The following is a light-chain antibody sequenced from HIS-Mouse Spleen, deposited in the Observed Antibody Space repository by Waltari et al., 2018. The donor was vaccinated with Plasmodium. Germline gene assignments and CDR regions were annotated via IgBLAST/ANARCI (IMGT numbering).Light chain of an antibody. J-gene: IGLJ3*02. CDR2: EDS. V-gene: IGLV3-10*01. Sequence: SYELTQPPSVSVSPGQTVRTTCSADALPKPYAYWYQQKSGQAPVLVIYEDSKRPSGIPERFSGSSSGTMATLTISGAQVEDEADYYCYSTDSSGNHRVFGGGTKLTVL. CDR1: ALPKPY. CDR3: YSTDSSGNHRV.